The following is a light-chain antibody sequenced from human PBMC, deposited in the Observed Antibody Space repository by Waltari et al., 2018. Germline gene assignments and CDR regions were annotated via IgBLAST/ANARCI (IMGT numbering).Light chain of an antibody. CDR1: VLAKKY. J-gene: IGLJ3*02. Sequence: SYDLTQPSSVSVSPGQTARITCSGDVLAKKYARWFQQKPGQAPVLVLYKDSERPSGIPGRFSGSSSGTTATLTISGAQVEDEADCYCYSAADNNLGVFGGGTKLTVL. V-gene: IGLV3-27*01. CDR3: YSAADNNLGV. CDR2: KDS.